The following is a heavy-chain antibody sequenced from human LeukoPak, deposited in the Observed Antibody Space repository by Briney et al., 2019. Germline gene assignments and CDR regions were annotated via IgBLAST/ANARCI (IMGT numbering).Heavy chain of an antibody. Sequence: GGSLRLSCAASGFTFSNAWMSWVRQAPGKGLEWVGRIKSKTDGGTTDYAAPVKGRFTISRDDSKNTLYLQMNSLKTEDTAVYYCTTALYDFWSGYYYHWGQGTLVTVSS. CDR1: GFTFSNAW. V-gene: IGHV3-15*01. CDR2: IKSKTDGGTT. CDR3: TTALYDFWSGYYYH. J-gene: IGHJ4*02. D-gene: IGHD3-3*01.